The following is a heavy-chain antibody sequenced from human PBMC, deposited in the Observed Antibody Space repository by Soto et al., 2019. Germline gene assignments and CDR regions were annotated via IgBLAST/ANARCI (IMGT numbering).Heavy chain of an antibody. CDR3: ARIPLEHYDILTGYDY. CDR1: GFSLSNARMG. V-gene: IGHV2-26*01. D-gene: IGHD3-9*01. J-gene: IGHJ4*02. Sequence: GSGPTLVNPTETLTLTCTVSGFSLSNARMGVSWIRQPPGKALEWLAHIFSNDEKSYSTSLKRRLTISKDTSKSQVVLTMTNMDPVDTATYYCARIPLEHYDILTGYDYWGQGTLVTVSS. CDR2: IFSNDEK.